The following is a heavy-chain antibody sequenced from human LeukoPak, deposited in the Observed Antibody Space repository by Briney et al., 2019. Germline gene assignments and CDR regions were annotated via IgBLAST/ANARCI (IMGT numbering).Heavy chain of an antibody. J-gene: IGHJ2*01. D-gene: IGHD4-11*01. V-gene: IGHV4-59*12. CDR3: ARDDYPRYFDL. CDR1: GGSISSYY. CDR2: IYYSGST. Sequence: SETLSLTCTVSGGSISSYYWSWIRQPPGKGLEWIGYIYYSGSTNYNPSLKSRVTISVDTSKNQFSLKLSSVTAADTAVYYCARDDYPRYFDLWGRGTLVTVSS.